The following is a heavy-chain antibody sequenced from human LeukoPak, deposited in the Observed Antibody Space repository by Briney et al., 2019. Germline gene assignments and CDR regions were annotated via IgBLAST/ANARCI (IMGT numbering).Heavy chain of an antibody. CDR1: GYTFTSYG. Sequence: ASVKVSCKASGYTFTSYGISWVRQAPGQGLEWMGWISAYNGNTNYAQKLQGRVTMTTDTSTSTAYMELRSLRSDDTAVYYCARVGLQDYDFWSGYYRAPYYFDYWGQGTLVTVSS. V-gene: IGHV1-18*01. CDR2: ISAYNGNT. D-gene: IGHD3-3*01. J-gene: IGHJ4*02. CDR3: ARVGLQDYDFWSGYYRAPYYFDY.